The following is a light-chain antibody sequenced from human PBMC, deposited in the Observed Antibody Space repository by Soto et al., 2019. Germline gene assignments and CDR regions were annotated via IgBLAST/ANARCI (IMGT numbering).Light chain of an antibody. CDR3: QHYNSYSEA. Sequence: DIQMTQSPSTLSASVGDRVTITCRARQSISIWLAWYQQKPGKAPKLLIYDASILKSGVPSRFSGSGSGTEFTLTISSLQPDDFATYYCQHYNSYSEAFGQGTKVDIK. V-gene: IGKV1-5*01. CDR2: DAS. J-gene: IGKJ1*01. CDR1: QSISIW.